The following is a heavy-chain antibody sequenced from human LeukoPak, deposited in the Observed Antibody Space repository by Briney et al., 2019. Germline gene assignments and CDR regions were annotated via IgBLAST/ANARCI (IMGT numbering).Heavy chain of an antibody. J-gene: IGHJ6*03. CDR1: GYTFSSYG. D-gene: IGHD2-15*01. V-gene: IGHV1-18*01. Sequence: ASVKVSCKASGYTFSSYGISWVRQAPGQGLQWMGWINPNNGKTNYEQKVQARVTMTTDTSTSTAYMELRSLTSDDTAVYYCARGVVAATFYYYMDVWGKGTTVTVSS. CDR2: INPNNGKT. CDR3: ARGVVAATFYYYMDV.